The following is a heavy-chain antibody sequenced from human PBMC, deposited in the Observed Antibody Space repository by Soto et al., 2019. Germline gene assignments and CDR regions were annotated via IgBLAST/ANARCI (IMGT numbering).Heavy chain of an antibody. Sequence: HGGSMRLSCAASGFIFSSSTLSWVRQAPGKGLEWVSCISPSSSYIYYADSVKGRFSISRDNAKNSLFLEMNNLRAEDTAVYYCARETRDSSAWGQGTLVTVSS. J-gene: IGHJ5*02. V-gene: IGHV3-21*01. CDR3: ARETRDSSA. CDR2: ISPSSSYI. D-gene: IGHD1-1*01. CDR1: GFIFSSST.